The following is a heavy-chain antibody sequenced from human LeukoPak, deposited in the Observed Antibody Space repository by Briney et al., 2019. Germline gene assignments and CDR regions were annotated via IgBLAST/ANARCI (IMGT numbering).Heavy chain of an antibody. D-gene: IGHD1-26*01. V-gene: IGHV3-21*01. CDR3: ARDLTVGATARSFDY. Sequence: PGGSLRLSCAASGFTFSSYSMNWVRQAPGKGLEWVSAISSSSSYIYYADSVKGRFTISRDNAKNSLYLQMNSLRAEDMGVYYCARDLTVGATARSFDYWGQGTLVTVSS. J-gene: IGHJ4*02. CDR1: GFTFSSYS. CDR2: ISSSSSYI.